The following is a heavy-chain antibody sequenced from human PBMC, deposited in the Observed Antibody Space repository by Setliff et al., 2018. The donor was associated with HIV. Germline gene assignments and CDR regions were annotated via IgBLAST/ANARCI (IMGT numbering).Heavy chain of an antibody. Sequence: GGSLRLSCSASGFTFSGSALHWVRQASGKGLEWVGRIKTKPNSYATAHAESVKGRFTISRDDSQNTAYLQMSSLKVEDTAVYFCAASADGDCATTSCTNWFDPWGQGTLVTVSS. CDR1: GFTFSGSA. V-gene: IGHV3-73*01. J-gene: IGHJ5*02. CDR2: IKTKPNSYAT. D-gene: IGHD2-2*01. CDR3: AASADGDCATTSCTNWFDP.